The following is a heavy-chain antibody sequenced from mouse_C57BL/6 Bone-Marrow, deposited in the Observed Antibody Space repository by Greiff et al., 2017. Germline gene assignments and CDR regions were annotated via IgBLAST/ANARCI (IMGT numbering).Heavy chain of an antibody. CDR1: GYSFTDYN. V-gene: IGHV1-39*01. CDR3: ARGYDYDYAMDY. D-gene: IGHD2-4*01. J-gene: IGHJ4*01. CDR2: INPNSDTT. Sequence: VQLQQSGPELVKPGASVKISCKASGYSFTDYNMNWVKQSNGKSPEWIGVINPNSDTTSYNQKFKGKATLTVDQSSSTAYMQLNSLTSEDSAVYYCARGYDYDYAMDYWGQGTSVTVSS.